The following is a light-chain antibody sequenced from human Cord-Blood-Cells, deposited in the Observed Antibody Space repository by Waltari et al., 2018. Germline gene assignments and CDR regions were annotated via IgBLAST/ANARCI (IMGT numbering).Light chain of an antibody. V-gene: IGKV1-39*01. Sequence: DIQRNQSPSSLSASVGDRVTITCRASQSISSYLNWYQQKPGKAPKLLIYAASSLQSGVPSRFSGSGSWTDFTLTISSLQPEDFATYYCQQSYSTPRTFGQGTKVEIK. CDR1: QSISSY. J-gene: IGKJ1*01. CDR2: AAS. CDR3: QQSYSTPRT.